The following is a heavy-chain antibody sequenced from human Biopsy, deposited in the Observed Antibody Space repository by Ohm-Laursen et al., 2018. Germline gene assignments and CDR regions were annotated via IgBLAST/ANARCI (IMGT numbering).Heavy chain of an antibody. CDR2: MSPNTGNT. CDR3: ARWETTLGRSLDS. Sequence: SEKASCKASGYTFTSHDINWVRQATGQGLGWMGWMSPNTGNTVYAQRFQDRVTMTSDTSTGTAYMELTSLTSDDTAVYFCARWETTLGRSLDSWGQGTLVAVSS. V-gene: IGHV1-8*01. CDR1: GYTFTSHD. J-gene: IGHJ4*02. D-gene: IGHD1-26*01.